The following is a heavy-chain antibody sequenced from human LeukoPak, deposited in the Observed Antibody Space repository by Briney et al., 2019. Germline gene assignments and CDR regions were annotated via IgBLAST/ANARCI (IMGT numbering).Heavy chain of an antibody. CDR2: IYYSGST. CDR3: AREPLVIHTEKNYYYYGMGV. CDR1: GGSISSYY. J-gene: IGHJ6*02. D-gene: IGHD3-9*01. Sequence: SETLSLTCTVSGGSISSYYWSWIRQPPGKGLEWIGYIYYSGSTNYNPSLKSRVTISVDTSKNQFSLKLSSVTAADTAVYYCAREPLVIHTEKNYYYYGMGVWGQGTTVTVSS. V-gene: IGHV4-59*01.